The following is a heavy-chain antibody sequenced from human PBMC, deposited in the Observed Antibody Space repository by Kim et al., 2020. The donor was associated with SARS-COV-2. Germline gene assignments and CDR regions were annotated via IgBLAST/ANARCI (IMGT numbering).Heavy chain of an antibody. CDR2: IIPIFGTA. V-gene: IGHV1-69*13. J-gene: IGHJ4*02. CDR1: GGTFSSYA. D-gene: IGHD2-21*02. Sequence: SVKVSCKASGGTFSSYAISWVRQAPGQGLEWMGGIIPIFGTANYAQKFHGRVTITADESTSTAYMELSSLRSEDTAVYYCARDGSPYCGGDCYFGETDWGQGTLVTVSS. CDR3: ARDGSPYCGGDCYFGETD.